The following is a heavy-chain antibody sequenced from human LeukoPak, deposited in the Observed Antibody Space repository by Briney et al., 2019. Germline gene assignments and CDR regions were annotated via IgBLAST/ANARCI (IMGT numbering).Heavy chain of an antibody. D-gene: IGHD6-13*01. V-gene: IGHV1-2*02. CDR1: GYTFTGYY. CDR3: ARGSRTAAAGRGNWFDP. Sequence: DSVKVSCKASGYTFTGYYMHWVRQAPGQGLEWMGWINPNSGGTNYAQKFQGRVTMTRDTSISTAYMELSGLRSDDTAVYYCARGSRTAAAGRGNWFDPWGQGTLVTVSS. J-gene: IGHJ5*02. CDR2: INPNSGGT.